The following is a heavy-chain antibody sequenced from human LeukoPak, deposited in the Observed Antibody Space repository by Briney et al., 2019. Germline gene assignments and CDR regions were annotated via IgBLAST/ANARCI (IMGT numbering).Heavy chain of an antibody. D-gene: IGHD5-18*01. V-gene: IGHV4-34*01. CDR1: GGSFSGYY. Sequence: SETLSLTCAVYGGSFSGYYWSWLRQPPGKGLEWIGEINHSGSTNYNPSLKSRVTISVDTSKNQFSLKLSSVTAADTAVYYCAREPYSYGFDYWGQGTLVTVSS. CDR2: INHSGST. CDR3: AREPYSYGFDY. J-gene: IGHJ4*02.